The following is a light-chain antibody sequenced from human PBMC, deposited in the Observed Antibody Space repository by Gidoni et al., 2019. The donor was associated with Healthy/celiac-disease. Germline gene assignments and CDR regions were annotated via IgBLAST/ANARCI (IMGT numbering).Light chain of an antibody. CDR2: AAS. CDR1: QGISSY. Sequence: AIRMTPSPSSFSASTGDRVTITCRASQGISSYLAWYQQKPGKAPKLLIYAASTLQSGVPSRFSGSGSGTDFTLTISCLQSEDFATYYCQQYYSYPLTFGPGTKVDIK. J-gene: IGKJ3*01. V-gene: IGKV1-8*01. CDR3: QQYYSYPLT.